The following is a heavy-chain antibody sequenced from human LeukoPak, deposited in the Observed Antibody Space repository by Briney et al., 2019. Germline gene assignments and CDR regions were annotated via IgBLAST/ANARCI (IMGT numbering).Heavy chain of an antibody. Sequence: GLEWIGRIFPSGISDFNPSLQSRVTMSIDTSKNQFSLRLSSVSAADTAIYYCARGSQSLDYWGQGTLVIASS. CDR2: IFPSGIS. D-gene: IGHD4-11*01. CDR3: ARGSQSLDY. J-gene: IGHJ4*02. V-gene: IGHV4-4*07.